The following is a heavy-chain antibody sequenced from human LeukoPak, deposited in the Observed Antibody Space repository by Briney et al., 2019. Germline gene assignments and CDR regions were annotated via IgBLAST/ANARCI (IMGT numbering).Heavy chain of an antibody. J-gene: IGHJ4*02. V-gene: IGHV3-74*01. CDR1: GFTFSDYW. CDR2: INTDGSTI. Sequence: GGSLRLSCAASGFTFSDYWLHWVRQAPGKGLVWVSRINTDGSTINYAGSVKGRFTISRDDAKNTLYLQMNSLRAEDTAVYYCARDPSPHHYFDYWGQGTLVTVSS. CDR3: ARDPSPHHYFDY.